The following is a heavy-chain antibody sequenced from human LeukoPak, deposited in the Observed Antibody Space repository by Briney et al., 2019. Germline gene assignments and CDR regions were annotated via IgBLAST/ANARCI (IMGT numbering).Heavy chain of an antibody. Sequence: PGGSLRLSCAASGFTFSSYGMHWVRQAPGKGLEWVAVISYDGSNKYYADSVKGRFTISRDNSKNTLYLQMNSLRAEDTAAYYCAKDIADQTTLQVPPDYWGQGTLVTVSS. CDR2: ISYDGSNK. CDR1: GFTFSSYG. CDR3: AKDIADQTTLQVPPDY. D-gene: IGHD2-21*01. J-gene: IGHJ4*02. V-gene: IGHV3-30*18.